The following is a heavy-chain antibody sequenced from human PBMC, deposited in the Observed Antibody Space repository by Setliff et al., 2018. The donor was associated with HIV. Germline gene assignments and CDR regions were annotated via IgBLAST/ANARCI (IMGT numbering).Heavy chain of an antibody. V-gene: IGHV1-3*01. CDR3: ARGENPHYYYYYMDV. CDR1: GYTFTSYA. Sequence: EASVKVSCKASGYTFTSYAMHWVRQAPGQRLEWMGWINAGNGNTKYSQKFQGRVTITRDTSASTAYMELSSLRSEDTAVYYCARGENPHYYYYYMDVWGKGTTVTVSS. CDR2: INAGNGNT. J-gene: IGHJ6*03.